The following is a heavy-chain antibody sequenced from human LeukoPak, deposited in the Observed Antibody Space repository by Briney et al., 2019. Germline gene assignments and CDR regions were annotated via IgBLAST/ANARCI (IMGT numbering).Heavy chain of an antibody. D-gene: IGHD2-15*01. CDR1: GFTFSNAW. CDR2: IKSKTDGGTT. J-gene: IGHJ5*02. CDR3: TTAAVVVAAGYRLFDP. Sequence: GGSLRLSCAVSGFTFSNAWMSWVRQAPGKGLEWVGRIKSKTDGGTTDYAAPVKGRFTISRDDSKNTLYLQMNSLKTEDTAVYYCTTAAVVVAAGYRLFDPWGQGTLVTVSS. V-gene: IGHV3-15*01.